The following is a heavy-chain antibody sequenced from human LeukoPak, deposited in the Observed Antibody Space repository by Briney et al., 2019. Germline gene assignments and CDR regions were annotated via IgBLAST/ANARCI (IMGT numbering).Heavy chain of an antibody. CDR2: ISSSGSTI. CDR3: ARSNGVTTVAPFDY. D-gene: IGHD4-23*01. V-gene: IGHV3-11*01. J-gene: IGHJ4*02. Sequence: GGSLRLSCAASGFTFSDYYMSWIRQAPGKGLEWVSYISSSGSTIYYADSVKGRFTISRDNSKNTLYLQMNSLRAEDTAVYHCARSNGVTTVAPFDYWGQGTLVTVSS. CDR1: GFTFSDYY.